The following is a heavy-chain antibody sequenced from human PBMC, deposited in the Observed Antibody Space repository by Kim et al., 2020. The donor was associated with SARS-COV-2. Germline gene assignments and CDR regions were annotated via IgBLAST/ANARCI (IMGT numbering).Heavy chain of an antibody. J-gene: IGHJ4*02. Sequence: SGKGRFSISRDNATNTLYLQMNSLRAEDTAVYYCARDRSNYYGSGSSFDYWGQGTLVTVSS. CDR3: ARDRSNYYGSGSSFDY. V-gene: IGHV3-74*01. D-gene: IGHD3-10*01.